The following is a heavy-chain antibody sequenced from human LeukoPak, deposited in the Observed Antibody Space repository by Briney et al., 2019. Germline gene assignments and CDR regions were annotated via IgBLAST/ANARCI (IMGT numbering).Heavy chain of an antibody. V-gene: IGHV4-59*02. CDR3: ARGTSDWAWYLDL. D-gene: IGHD2-21*02. CDR2: IHYSGNT. J-gene: IGHJ2*01. CDR1: GFTVSSNY. Sequence: TGGSLRLSCAASGFTVSSNYMSWIRQPPGKELEWIGYIHYSGNTDYKPSLRSRVTMSVDTSKNQLSLKLNSVTAADTAVYYCARGTSDWAWYLDLWGRGTLVTVSS.